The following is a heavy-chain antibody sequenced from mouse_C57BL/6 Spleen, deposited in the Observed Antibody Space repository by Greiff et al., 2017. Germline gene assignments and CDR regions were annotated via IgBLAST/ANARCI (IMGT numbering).Heavy chain of an antibody. CDR1: GYAFSSSW. CDR3: AREEGFGY. V-gene: IGHV1-82*01. J-gene: IGHJ2*01. Sequence: VQLKESGPELVKPGASVKISCKASGYAFSSSWMNWVKQRPGKGLEWIGRIYPGDGDTNYNGKFKGKATLTADKSSSTAYMQLSSLTSEDSAVYFCAREEGFGYWGQGTTLTVSS. CDR2: IYPGDGDT.